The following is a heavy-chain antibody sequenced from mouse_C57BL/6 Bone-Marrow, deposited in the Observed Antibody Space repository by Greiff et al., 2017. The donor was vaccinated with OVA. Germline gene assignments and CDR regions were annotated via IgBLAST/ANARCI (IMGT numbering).Heavy chain of an antibody. CDR3: ARIGFYYYNVFAY. CDR1: GYTFTSYG. J-gene: IGHJ3*01. CDR2: IYPRSGNT. D-gene: IGHD1-1*01. V-gene: IGHV1-81*01. Sequence: VQLQQSGAELARPGASVKLSCKASGYTFTSYGISWVKQRTGQGLEWIGEIYPRSGNTYYNEKFKGKATLTADKSSSTEYMELRSLTSEDSAVYFCARIGFYYYNVFAYWGQGTLVTVSA.